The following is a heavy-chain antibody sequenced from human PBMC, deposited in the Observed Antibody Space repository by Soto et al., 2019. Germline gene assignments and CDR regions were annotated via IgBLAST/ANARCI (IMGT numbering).Heavy chain of an antibody. D-gene: IGHD2-21*01. J-gene: IGHJ5*01. Sequence: SETLSLTCAVYGGSFSGHYWTWVRQPPDKGLEWIGEINHSGSSNYNPPLKSRVAISVDTSKDQFSLQLRPVTAADTADYYCARGISITFVVQTDAPDLYYLDSWSQGTLVTVYS. CDR3: ARGISITFVVQTDAPDLYYLDS. V-gene: IGHV4-34*01. CDR1: GGSFSGHY. CDR2: INHSGSS.